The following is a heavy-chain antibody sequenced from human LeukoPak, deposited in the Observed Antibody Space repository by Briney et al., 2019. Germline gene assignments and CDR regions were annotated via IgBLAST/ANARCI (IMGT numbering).Heavy chain of an antibody. Sequence: PSETLSLTCAVYGGSFSGYYWSWIRQPPGKGLEWIGEINHSGSTNYNPSLKSRVTISVDTSKNQFSLKLSSVTAADTAVYYCARHRGRIAAAGRSAFDIWGQGTMVTVSS. CDR3: ARHRGRIAAAGRSAFDI. V-gene: IGHV4-34*01. D-gene: IGHD6-13*01. J-gene: IGHJ3*02. CDR1: GGSFSGYY. CDR2: INHSGST.